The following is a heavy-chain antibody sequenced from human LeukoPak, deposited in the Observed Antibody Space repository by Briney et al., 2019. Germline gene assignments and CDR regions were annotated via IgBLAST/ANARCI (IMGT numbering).Heavy chain of an antibody. Sequence: PTGGSLRLSSAASGFTFSSYGMHWVRQAPGKGLEWVAFIRYDGSNKYYADSVKGRFTISRDNSKNTLYLQMNSLRAEDTAVYYCAKDFLGYSGRSPDYWGQGTLVTVSS. CDR1: GFTFSSYG. D-gene: IGHD2-15*01. CDR2: IRYDGSNK. J-gene: IGHJ4*02. V-gene: IGHV3-30*02. CDR3: AKDFLGYSGRSPDY.